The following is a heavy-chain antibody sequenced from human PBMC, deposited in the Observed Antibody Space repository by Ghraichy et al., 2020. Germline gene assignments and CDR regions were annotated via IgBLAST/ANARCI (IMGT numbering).Heavy chain of an antibody. V-gene: IGHV3-7*01. CDR1: GFTFSSYW. J-gene: IGHJ6*02. CDR3: ARSTSCCPPYYYYGMDV. CDR2: IKQDGSEK. D-gene: IGHD2-2*01. Sequence: GESLNISCAASGFTFSSYWMSWVRQAPGKGLEWVANIKQDGSEKYYVDSVKGRFTISRDNAKNSLYLQMNSLRAEDTAVYYCARSTSCCPPYYYYGMDVWGQGTTVTVSS.